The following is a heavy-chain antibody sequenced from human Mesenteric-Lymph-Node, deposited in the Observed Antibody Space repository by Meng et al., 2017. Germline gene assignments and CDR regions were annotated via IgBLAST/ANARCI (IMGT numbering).Heavy chain of an antibody. J-gene: IGHJ4*02. CDR2: IKGDGSAT. Sequence: GGSLRLSCAAAGFTFSDLWMSWVRQAPGKGLEWVANIKGDGSATHYLYSVEGRFTISRDNAKNSLYLQMNSLRAEDTAVYYCARVRLYYYDSSAVDYWGQGTLVTVSS. V-gene: IGHV3-7*01. D-gene: IGHD3-22*01. CDR3: ARVRLYYYDSSAVDY. CDR1: GFTFSDLW.